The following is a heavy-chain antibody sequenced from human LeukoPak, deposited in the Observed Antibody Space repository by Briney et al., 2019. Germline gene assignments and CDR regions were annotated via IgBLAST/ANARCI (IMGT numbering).Heavy chain of an antibody. J-gene: IGHJ3*01. CDR2: ISSSGTII. Sequence: GGSLRLSCAASGFTFSDYFMSWIRQAPGKGLEWVSYISSSGTIIYYADSVKGRFTISRDNAKKFLFLQMNSLRAEDTAVYYCARIQGSEQQQSIMDWGQGTMVTVSS. CDR3: ARIQGSEQQQSIMD. CDR1: GFTFSDYF. V-gene: IGHV3-11*01. D-gene: IGHD6-13*01.